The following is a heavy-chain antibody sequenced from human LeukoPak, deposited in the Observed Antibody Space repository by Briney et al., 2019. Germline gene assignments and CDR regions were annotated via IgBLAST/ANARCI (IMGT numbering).Heavy chain of an antibody. J-gene: IGHJ4*02. CDR3: ARDTDLFGELLDPYFDY. CDR2: ISYDGRNK. CDR1: GFRFSSYA. Sequence: GRSLRLSCAASGFRFSSYAMHWVRQAPGKGLEWVALISYDGRNKNDADSVKGRFTISRDNSKNTLYLEMNSLRAEDTAVYYCARDTDLFGELLDPYFDYWGQGTLVTVSS. D-gene: IGHD3-10*01. V-gene: IGHV3-30-3*01.